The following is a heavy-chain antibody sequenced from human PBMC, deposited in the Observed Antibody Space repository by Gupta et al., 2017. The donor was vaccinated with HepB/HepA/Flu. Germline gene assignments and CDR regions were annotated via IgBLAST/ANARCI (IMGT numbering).Heavy chain of an antibody. J-gene: IGHJ4*02. CDR2: IKTDGSVE. CDR3: MTGGPGY. Sequence: EVQLVESGGGLVQPGGSLRLSCAASGFIFYRYWMNWVRQTPGKGLEWVANIKTDGSVEQYVDSVRGRFTISIDNAKNSFFLQMNSLRVEDTAVYFCMTGGPGYWGQGTLVTVSS. CDR1: GFIFYRYW. D-gene: IGHD3-16*01. V-gene: IGHV3-7*01.